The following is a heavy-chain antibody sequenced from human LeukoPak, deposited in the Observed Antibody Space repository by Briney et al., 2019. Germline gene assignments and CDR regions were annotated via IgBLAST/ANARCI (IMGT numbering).Heavy chain of an antibody. Sequence: PGGSLRLSCAASGFTVSSSYMSWVREAPGKGLEWVSVIYSGGSIHYAGSVKGRFTIPRDNAKNTLYLQMNSLRADDTAVYYCARGHSSGNPDPFDSWGQGTLVIVSS. CDR1: GFTVSSSY. D-gene: IGHD3-22*01. CDR2: IYSGGSI. V-gene: IGHV3-53*01. CDR3: ARGHSSGNPDPFDS. J-gene: IGHJ4*02.